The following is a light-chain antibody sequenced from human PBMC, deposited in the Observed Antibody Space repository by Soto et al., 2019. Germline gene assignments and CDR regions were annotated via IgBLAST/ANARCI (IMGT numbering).Light chain of an antibody. J-gene: IGLJ1*01. CDR2: DVS. CDR1: SSDVGGYNY. CDR3: YSYTTSSTYV. V-gene: IGLV2-14*01. Sequence: QSVLTQPGSVSGSPGQSITISCSGTSSDVGGYNYVSWYQQHPGKAPQVMIYDVSNRPSGVSNRFSGSKSGNTASLTISGLQAEDEADYYCYSYTTSSTYVFGTGTKVTVL.